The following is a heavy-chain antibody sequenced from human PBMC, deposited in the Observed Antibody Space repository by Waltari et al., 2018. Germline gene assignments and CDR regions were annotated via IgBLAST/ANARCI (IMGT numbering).Heavy chain of an antibody. V-gene: IGHV3-48*04. CDR1: GLTFSTYS. CDR3: VGSLYGDYVFAY. J-gene: IGHJ4*02. CDR2: ISSSSGTI. D-gene: IGHD4-17*01. Sequence: EVQLVDSGGDLVQPGGSLRLSCAASGLTFSTYSMNWVRQAPGKGMEWVSYISSSSGTIFYADSVKGRLTMSRDNAKKSLYLQMNSLRAEDTAVYYCVGSLYGDYVFAYWGLGTLVTVSS.